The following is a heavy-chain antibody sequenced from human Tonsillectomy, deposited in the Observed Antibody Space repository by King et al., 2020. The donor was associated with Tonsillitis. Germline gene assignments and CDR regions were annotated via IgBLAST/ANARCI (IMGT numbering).Heavy chain of an antibody. CDR3: VRGGWFYSDSSVLPDDY. J-gene: IGHJ4*02. D-gene: IGHD3-22*01. V-gene: IGHV3-7*03. Sequence: VQLVESGGGLVQPGGSLRLSCAVSGFTFTTYWMSWVRQAPGKGLEAVANIKKDGSEKNNVDSVKGRFTISRDNARNSLYLQMESLRAEDTAVYYCVRGGWFYSDSSVLPDDYWGQGTLVTVSS. CDR2: IKKDGSEK. CDR1: GFTFTTYW.